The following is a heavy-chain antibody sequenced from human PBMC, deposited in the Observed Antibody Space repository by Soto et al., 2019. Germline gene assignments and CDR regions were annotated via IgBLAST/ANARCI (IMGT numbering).Heavy chain of an antibody. Sequence: SQTLSLTCAMSWDSVSSNSAAWNWIRQSPSRGLEWLGRTYYRSKWYNDYAVSVKSRITINPDTSKNQFSLQLNSVTPEDTAVYYCARDSTGTTPYYYGMDVWGQGTTVTVSS. CDR3: ARDSTGTTPYYYGMDV. CDR1: WDSVSSNSAA. V-gene: IGHV6-1*01. D-gene: IGHD1-7*01. J-gene: IGHJ6*02. CDR2: TYYRSKWYN.